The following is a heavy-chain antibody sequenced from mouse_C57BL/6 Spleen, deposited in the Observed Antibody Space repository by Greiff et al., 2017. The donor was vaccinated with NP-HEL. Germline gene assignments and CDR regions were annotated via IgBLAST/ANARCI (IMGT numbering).Heavy chain of an antibody. J-gene: IGHJ3*01. CDR2: IYPRSGNT. V-gene: IGHV1-81*01. CDR3: AGQETAQATFAY. CDR1: GYTFTSYG. Sequence: VQLQQSGAELARPGASVKLSCKASGYTFTSYGISWVKQRTGQGLEWIGEIYPRSGNTYYNEKFKGKATLTADKSSSTAYMELRSLTSEDSAVYFCAGQETAQATFAYWGQGTLVTVSA. D-gene: IGHD3-2*02.